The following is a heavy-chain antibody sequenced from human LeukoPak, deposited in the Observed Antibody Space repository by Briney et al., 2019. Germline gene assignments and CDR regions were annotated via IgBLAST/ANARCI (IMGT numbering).Heavy chain of an antibody. CDR3: AKDHANEIIAVAGTDY. V-gene: IGHV3-53*01. J-gene: IGHJ4*02. D-gene: IGHD6-19*01. CDR2: IYSGGNT. Sequence: PGGSLRLSCVASRFTVSSNYMNWVRQAPGKGLKWVSVIYSGGNTYYADSVKGRFTISRDNSKNTVYLQMNSLRAEDTAVYYCAKDHANEIIAVAGTDYWGQGTLVTVSS. CDR1: RFTVSSNY.